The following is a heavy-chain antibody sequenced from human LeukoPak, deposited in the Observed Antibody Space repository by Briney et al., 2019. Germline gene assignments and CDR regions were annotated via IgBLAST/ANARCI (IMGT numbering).Heavy chain of an antibody. CDR2: IYYSGST. CDR1: GGSISSSSYY. V-gene: IGHV4-39*01. D-gene: IGHD3-22*01. CDR3: ARRRRGPSWEQEYDYESSGYYYGAFDI. J-gene: IGHJ3*02. Sequence: SETLSLTCTVSGGSISSSSYYWGWIRQPPGKGLEWIGSIYYSGSTYHNPSLKSRVTISVDTSKKQFSLKLSSVTAADTAVYYCARRRRGPSWEQEYDYESSGYYYGAFDIWGQGTMVTVSS.